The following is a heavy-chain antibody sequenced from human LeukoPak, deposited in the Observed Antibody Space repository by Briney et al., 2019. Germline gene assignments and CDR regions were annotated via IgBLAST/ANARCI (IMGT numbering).Heavy chain of an antibody. CDR1: GGSISSGGYS. D-gene: IGHD3-22*01. V-gene: IGHV4-31*03. CDR3: ARGPPADYYDSSGYPDAFDI. CDR2: IYYSGST. Sequence: SETLSLTCTVSGGSISSGGYSWSWIRQHPGQGLEWIGYIYYSGSTYYNPSLKSRVTISVDTSKNQFSLKLSSVTAADTAVYYCARGPPADYYDSSGYPDAFDIWGQGTMVTVSS. J-gene: IGHJ3*02.